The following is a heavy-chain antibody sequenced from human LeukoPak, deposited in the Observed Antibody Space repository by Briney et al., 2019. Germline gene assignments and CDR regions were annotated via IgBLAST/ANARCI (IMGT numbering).Heavy chain of an antibody. V-gene: IGHV3-33*08. CDR1: GFTFNIYS. CDR3: ARDDDTSSHYSLFEY. CDR2: LWSHGRSE. J-gene: IGHJ4*02. Sequence: GGSLRLSCAASGFTFNIYSMHWVRQAPGKGLEWVAVLWSHGRSEYYADSVKGRFSISRDTSTSTVYLQMNSLRVEDTAIYYCARDDDTSSHYSLFEYWGQGTRVTVSS. D-gene: IGHD3-22*01.